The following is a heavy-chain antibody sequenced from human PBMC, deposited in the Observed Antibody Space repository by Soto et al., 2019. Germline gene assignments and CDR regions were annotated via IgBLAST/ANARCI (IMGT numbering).Heavy chain of an antibody. V-gene: IGHV4-59*08. CDR2: IYYSGST. Sequence: SETLSLTCSVSGGSISSYYWSWIRQPPGKGLEWIGYIYYSGSTNYNPSLKSRVTISVDTSKNQFSLKLSSVTAADTAVYYCACIFSGGYGYGFYYYGMDVWGQGTTVTVSS. D-gene: IGHD5-18*01. J-gene: IGHJ6*02. CDR3: ACIFSGGYGYGFYYYGMDV. CDR1: GGSISSYY.